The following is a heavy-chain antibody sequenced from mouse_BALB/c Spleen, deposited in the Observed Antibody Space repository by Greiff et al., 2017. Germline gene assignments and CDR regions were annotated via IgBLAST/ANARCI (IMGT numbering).Heavy chain of an antibody. CDR3: NALEYGNSAWFAY. D-gene: IGHD2-10*02. CDR2: IDPENGDT. V-gene: IGHV14-4*02. Sequence: VQLQQSGAELVRSGASVKLSCTASGFNIKDYYMHWVKQRPEQGLEWIGWIDPENGDTEYAPKFQGKATMTADTSSNTAYLQLSSLTSEDTAVYYCNALEYGNSAWFAYWGQGTLVTVSA. J-gene: IGHJ3*01. CDR1: GFNIKDYY.